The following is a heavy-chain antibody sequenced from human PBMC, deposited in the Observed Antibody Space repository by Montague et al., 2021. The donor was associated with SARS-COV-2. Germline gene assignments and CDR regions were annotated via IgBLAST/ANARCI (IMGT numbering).Heavy chain of an antibody. CDR3: ARGQPAAVTFYGIWNGQREYYYYMAV. CDR2: INHNGSA. CDR1: GGSFSCHY. D-gene: IGHD3-3*01. Sequence: SETLSLTCAVNGGSFSCHYWRWFRQPPGKGLAWIGEINHNGSATXDPSLKSRAVRLGDTSKNKFSRKLSSVAAADTAVYYCARGQPAAVTFYGIWNGQREYYYYMAVWGTANTVTVSS. V-gene: IGHV4-34*01. J-gene: IGHJ6*03.